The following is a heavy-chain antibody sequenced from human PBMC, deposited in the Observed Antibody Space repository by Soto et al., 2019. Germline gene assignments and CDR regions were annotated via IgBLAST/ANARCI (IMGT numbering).Heavy chain of an antibody. J-gene: IGHJ4*02. CDR1: GFTFSSYA. CDR2: ISGSGGST. Sequence: EVQLLESGGGLVQPGGSLRLSCAASGFTFSSYAMSWVRQAPGKGLEWVSAISGSGGSTYYADSVKGRFTISRDNSKNTLYLQMNSLRAEDTAVYYCAKPDYYDSSGYYYRAWYFDYWGQGTLVTVSS. D-gene: IGHD3-22*01. V-gene: IGHV3-23*01. CDR3: AKPDYYDSSGYYYRAWYFDY.